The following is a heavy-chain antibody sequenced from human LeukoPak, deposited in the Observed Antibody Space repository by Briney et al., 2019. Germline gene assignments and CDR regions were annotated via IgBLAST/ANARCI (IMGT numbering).Heavy chain of an antibody. V-gene: IGHV1-18*01. CDR2: ISAYNGNT. CDR3: ARDSSSWYLVSIYYYYMDV. J-gene: IGHJ6*03. CDR1: GYTLTSYG. Sequence: EASVKVSCKASGYTLTSYGISWVRQAPGQGLEWMGWISAYNGNTNYAQKLQGRVTMTTDTSTSTAYMELRSLRSDDTAVYYCARDSSSWYLVSIYYYYMDVWGKGTTVTVSS. D-gene: IGHD6-13*01.